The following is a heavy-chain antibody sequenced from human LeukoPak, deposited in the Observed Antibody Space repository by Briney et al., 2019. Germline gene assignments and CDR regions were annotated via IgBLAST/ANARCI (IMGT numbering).Heavy chain of an antibody. V-gene: IGHV4-59*01. Sequence: PSETLSLTCNVSGGSISSYYWNWIRQPPGKGLEWIGYIYYSGSTNYNPSLKSRVTISIDTSRNQFSLKLSAVTAADTAVYYCARDGRELGYSSGWYLEIDYWGQGTLVTVSS. CDR2: IYYSGST. J-gene: IGHJ4*02. CDR3: ARDGRELGYSSGWYLEIDY. CDR1: GGSISSYY. D-gene: IGHD6-19*01.